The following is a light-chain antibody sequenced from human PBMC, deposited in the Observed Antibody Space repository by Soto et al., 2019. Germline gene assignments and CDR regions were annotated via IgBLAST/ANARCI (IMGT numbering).Light chain of an antibody. CDR3: GKWDTALSAGK. CDR1: DSNVGNNY. V-gene: IGLV1-51*01. J-gene: IGLJ3*02. Sequence: QSVLTQPPSVSAATGQRVIISCSGSDSNVGNNYVSWYQQFPGAPPKLLIYDTSKRPSWISDRFSASKSGTSATLIISSLQTGDEAHYYCGKWDTALSAGKFGGGTKLTVL. CDR2: DTS.